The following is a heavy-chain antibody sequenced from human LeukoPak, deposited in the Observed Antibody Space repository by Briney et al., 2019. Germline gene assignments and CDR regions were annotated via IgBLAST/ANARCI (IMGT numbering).Heavy chain of an antibody. Sequence: SETLSLTCTVSGGSISSYYWSWIRQPPGKRLEWIGHIYNSDNSNDNPSLKSRVTMSIDTSKNQFSLMLSSVTATDTAVYYCARLIRRLGFCIGGSCNWDYYFDYWGQGTLVTVSP. J-gene: IGHJ4*02. CDR3: ARLIRRLGFCIGGSCNWDYYFDY. CDR2: IYNSDNS. V-gene: IGHV4-4*09. CDR1: GGSISSYY. D-gene: IGHD2-15*01.